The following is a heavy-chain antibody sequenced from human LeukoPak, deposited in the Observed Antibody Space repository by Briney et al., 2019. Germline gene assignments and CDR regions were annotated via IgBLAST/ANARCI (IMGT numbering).Heavy chain of an antibody. CDR3: ARKGIAVAGVDY. D-gene: IGHD6-19*01. J-gene: IGHJ4*02. CDR1: GYSFTSYW. V-gene: IGHV5-51*01. Sequence: GESLKISWKGSGYSFTSYWIGWGRQMPGKGLEGMGIIYYGDSDTRYSPSFKGQVTISGDKSISTAYLQWSSLKASDTAMYYCARKGIAVAGVDYWGQGTLVTVSS. CDR2: IYYGDSDT.